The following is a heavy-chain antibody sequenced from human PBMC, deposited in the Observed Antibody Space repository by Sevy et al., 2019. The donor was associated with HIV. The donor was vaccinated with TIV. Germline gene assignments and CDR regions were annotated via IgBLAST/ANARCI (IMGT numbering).Heavy chain of an antibody. D-gene: IGHD2-21*01. Sequence: GGSLRLSCATSGFTFNIYAMSWVRQAPGKGLEWVSTIGGGDTYYADSLKGRFTISRDNSKSAVYLQMNSLRADDTAVYYCAKDGVSRNKLWDWFDPSGQGTLVTVSS. CDR3: AKDGVSRNKLWDWFDP. V-gene: IGHV3-23*01. CDR2: IGGGDT. CDR1: GFTFNIYA. J-gene: IGHJ5*02.